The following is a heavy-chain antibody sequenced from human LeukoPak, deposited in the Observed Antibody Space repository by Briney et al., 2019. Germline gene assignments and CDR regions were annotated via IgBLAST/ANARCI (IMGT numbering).Heavy chain of an antibody. D-gene: IGHD3-22*01. Sequence: GASVPVSCKASGCTFSSYAISWVRQAPGQGLDWMGGIIPIFGTANYAQKLQGRVTMTTDTSTSTAYMELRSLRSDDTAVYYCARDRYYYGSSGYWDAFDIWGRGTMVTVSS. J-gene: IGHJ3*02. V-gene: IGHV1-69*05. CDR2: IIPIFGTA. CDR3: ARDRYYYGSSGYWDAFDI. CDR1: GCTFSSYA.